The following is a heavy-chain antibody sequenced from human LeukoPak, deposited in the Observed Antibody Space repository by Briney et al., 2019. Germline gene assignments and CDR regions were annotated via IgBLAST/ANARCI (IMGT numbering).Heavy chain of an antibody. CDR2: IYYSGST. D-gene: IGHD4-17*01. J-gene: IGHJ4*02. Sequence: SETLSLTCTVSGGSISSSSYCLGWIRPPPGTGLEWVGSIYYSGSTCYNPSLKSRVTISVDTSKNQFSLKLSSVTAADTAVYYCARDLEDYGEAQYTYYFDYWGQGTLVTVSS. CDR3: ARDLEDYGEAQYTYYFDY. CDR1: GGSISSSSYC. V-gene: IGHV4-39*07.